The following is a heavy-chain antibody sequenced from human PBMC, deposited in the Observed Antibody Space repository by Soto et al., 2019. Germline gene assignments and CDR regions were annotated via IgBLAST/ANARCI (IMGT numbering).Heavy chain of an antibody. J-gene: IGHJ4*02. CDR3: ARGLVGATKVDY. CDR2: ISTTSSFT. V-gene: IGHV3-11*05. D-gene: IGHD1-26*01. CDR1: GFTFSDYY. Sequence: GSLRLSCAASGFTFSDYYMSWIRQAPGKGLEWVSYISTTSSFTNYADSVKGRFTISRDNAKNSLYLQMNSLRAEDTAVYYCARGLVGATKVDYWGQGTLVTVSS.